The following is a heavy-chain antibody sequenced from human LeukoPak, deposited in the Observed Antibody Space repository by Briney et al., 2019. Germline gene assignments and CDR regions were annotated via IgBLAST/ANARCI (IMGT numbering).Heavy chain of an antibody. J-gene: IGHJ4*02. V-gene: IGHV3-74*01. D-gene: IGHD5-18*01. CDR1: GFTFSSSG. CDR2: INSDGSST. CDR3: ASPVGGTAMEFDY. Sequence: GGSLRLSCAASGFTFSSSGMHWVRQAPGKGLVWVSRINSDGSSTSYADSVKGRFTISRDDAKNTLYLQMNSLRAEDTAVYYCASPVGGTAMEFDYWGQGTLVTVSS.